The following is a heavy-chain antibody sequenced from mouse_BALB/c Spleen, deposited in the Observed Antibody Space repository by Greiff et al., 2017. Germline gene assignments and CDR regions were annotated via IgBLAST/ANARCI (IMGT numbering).Heavy chain of an antibody. D-gene: IGHD2-3*01. CDR1: GFSLTSYG. CDR2: IWAGGST. Sequence: QVQLKESGPGLVAPSQSLSITCTVSGFSLTSYGVHWVRQPPGKGLEWLGVIWAGGSTNYNSALMSRLSISKDNSKSQVFLKMNSLQTDDTAMYYCAREEVTYWYFDVWGAGTTVTVSS. V-gene: IGHV2-9*02. CDR3: AREEVTYWYFDV. J-gene: IGHJ1*01.